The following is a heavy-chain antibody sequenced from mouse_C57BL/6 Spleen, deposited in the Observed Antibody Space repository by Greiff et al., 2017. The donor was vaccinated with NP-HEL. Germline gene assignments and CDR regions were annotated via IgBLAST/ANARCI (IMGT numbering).Heavy chain of an antibody. Sequence: EVQLQQSGPELVKPGASVKIPCKASGYTFTDYNMDWVKQSHGKSLEWIGDINPNNGGTIYNQKFKGKATLTVDKSSSTAYMERRSLTSEDTAVYYCARGVYYYGRRNWYFDVWGTGTTVTVSS. CDR2: INPNNGGT. CDR1: GYTFTDYN. V-gene: IGHV1-18*01. CDR3: ARGVYYYGRRNWYFDV. D-gene: IGHD1-1*01. J-gene: IGHJ1*03.